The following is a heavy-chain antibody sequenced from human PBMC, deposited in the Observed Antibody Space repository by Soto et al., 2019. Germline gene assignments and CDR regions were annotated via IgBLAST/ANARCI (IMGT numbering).Heavy chain of an antibody. CDR3: AREGAGYYFES. Sequence: GGSLRLSCAASGFTFRNFWMSWVRQAPGKGLEWVANIKQGGDEKKYVDSVKGRFTISRDNAKNSLYLQMNSLRAEDTAVYYCAREGAGYYFESWGQGALVTVSS. D-gene: IGHD1-26*01. J-gene: IGHJ4*02. V-gene: IGHV3-7*01. CDR2: IKQGGDEK. CDR1: GFTFRNFW.